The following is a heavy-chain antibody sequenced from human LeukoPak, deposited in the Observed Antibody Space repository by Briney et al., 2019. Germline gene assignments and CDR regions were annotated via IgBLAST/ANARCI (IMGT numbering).Heavy chain of an antibody. V-gene: IGHV5-10-1*01. Sequence: GESLRISCKGSGYSFTSYWISWVRQMPGKGLEWMGRIDPSDSYTNYSPSFQGHVTISADKSISTAYLQWSSLKASDTAMYYCARHPAGYDSSGYPPDYWGQGTLVTVSS. CDR2: IDPSDSYT. CDR1: GYSFTSYW. CDR3: ARHPAGYDSSGYPPDY. D-gene: IGHD3-22*01. J-gene: IGHJ4*02.